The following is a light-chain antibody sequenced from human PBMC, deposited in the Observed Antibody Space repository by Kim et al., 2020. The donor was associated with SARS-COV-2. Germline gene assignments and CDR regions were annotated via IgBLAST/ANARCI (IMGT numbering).Light chain of an antibody. Sequence: ASVGDRVTIACRTRQDIRNDLGWYQQNPGGTPKRLIYGASSLQSGVPSRFSGSGSGTEFTLTISSVQPEDFATYFCLQHSTYPITFGQGTRLEIK. CDR1: QDIRND. CDR2: GAS. V-gene: IGKV1-17*01. CDR3: LQHSTYPIT. J-gene: IGKJ5*01.